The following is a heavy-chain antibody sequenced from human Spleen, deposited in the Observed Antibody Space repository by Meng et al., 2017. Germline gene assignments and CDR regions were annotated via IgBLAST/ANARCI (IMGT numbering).Heavy chain of an antibody. CDR3: ARGGSVPMVLSY. CDR2: INHSGRT. J-gene: IGHJ4*02. CDR1: GGSFSGYY. D-gene: IGHD3-10*01. Sequence: QVQLQQRGAGLLKPSETLSPTCAVYGGSFSGYYWSWIRQPPGKGLEWRGEINHSGRTKYNPSLKSRVTISVDTSKNQFSLNLNSVTAADTAVYYCARGGSVPMVLSYWGQGTLVTVSS. V-gene: IGHV4-34*02.